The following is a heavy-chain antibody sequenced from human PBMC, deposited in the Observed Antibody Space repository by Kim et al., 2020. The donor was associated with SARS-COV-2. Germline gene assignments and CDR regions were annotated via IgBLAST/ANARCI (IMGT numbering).Heavy chain of an antibody. CDR3: ARDRDGYSYGSSGMDV. V-gene: IGHV3-30*07. J-gene: IGHJ6*02. Sequence: FVKGQFAISRDNSKNPVYLQMHSLRAEDTAVYYCARDRDGYSYGSSGMDVWGQGTTVTVSS. D-gene: IGHD5-18*01.